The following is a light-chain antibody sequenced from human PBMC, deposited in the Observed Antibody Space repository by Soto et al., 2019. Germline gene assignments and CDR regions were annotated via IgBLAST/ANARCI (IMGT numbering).Light chain of an antibody. CDR1: QSVSSY. CDR2: GAS. CDR3: QQYGSSPQT. J-gene: IGKJ1*01. V-gene: IGKV3-20*01. Sequence: EIVLTQSPATLSVSPGESATLYSRASQSVSSYLAWYQQKPGQAPRLLIYGASSRATGIPDRFSGSGSGTYCTLTISRLEPEDVAVYYCQQYGSSPQTFGPGTKVDIK.